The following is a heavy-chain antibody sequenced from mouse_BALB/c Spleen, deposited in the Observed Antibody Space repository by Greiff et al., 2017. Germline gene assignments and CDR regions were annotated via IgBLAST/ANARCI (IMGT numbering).Heavy chain of an antibody. Sequence: QVHVKQSGAELVRPGASVTLSCKASGYTFTDYEMHWVKQTPVHGLEWIGAIDPETGGTAYNQKFKGKATLTADKSSSTAYMELRSLTSEDSAVYYCTREPTRFAYWGQGTLVTVSA. CDR1: GYTFTDYE. CDR2: IDPETGGT. CDR3: TREPTRFAY. V-gene: IGHV1-15*01. J-gene: IGHJ3*01.